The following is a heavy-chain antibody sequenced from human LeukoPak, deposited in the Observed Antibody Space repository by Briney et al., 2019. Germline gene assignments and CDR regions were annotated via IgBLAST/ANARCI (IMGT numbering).Heavy chain of an antibody. Sequence: GGSLRLSCAASRFTFSSYWMSWVRQAPGKGLEWVANIKEDGSEKYFVDSVKGRFTISRDNAKNSLYLQMNSLRAEDTAVYYCARGRDFDYWGQGTLVTVSS. CDR3: ARGRDFDY. V-gene: IGHV3-7*03. CDR1: RFTFSSYW. J-gene: IGHJ4*02. CDR2: IKEDGSEK.